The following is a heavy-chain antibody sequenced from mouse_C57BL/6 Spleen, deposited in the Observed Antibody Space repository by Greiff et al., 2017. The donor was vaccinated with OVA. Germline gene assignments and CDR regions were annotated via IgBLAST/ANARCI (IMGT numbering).Heavy chain of an antibody. V-gene: IGHV5-4*01. Sequence: EVQLVESGGGLVKPGGSLKLSCAASGFTFSSYAMSWVRQTPEKRLEWVATISDGGSYTYYPDNVKGRFTISRDNAKNNLYLQMSHLKSEDTAMYDCARGGLTGEEYYFDYWGQGTTLTVSS. CDR3: ARGGLTGEEYYFDY. CDR1: GFTFSSYA. D-gene: IGHD4-1*01. J-gene: IGHJ2*01. CDR2: ISDGGSYT.